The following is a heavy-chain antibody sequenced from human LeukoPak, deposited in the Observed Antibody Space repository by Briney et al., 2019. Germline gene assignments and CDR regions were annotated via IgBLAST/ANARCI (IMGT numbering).Heavy chain of an antibody. Sequence: ASVKVSCKASGYTFTSYAISWVRQAPGQGLEWMGRIIPILGIANYAQKFQGRVTITADKSTSTAYMELSSLRSEDTAVYYCARGRGIREINWFDPWGQGTLVTVSS. V-gene: IGHV1-69*04. J-gene: IGHJ5*02. D-gene: IGHD3-16*01. CDR3: ARGRGIREINWFDP. CDR1: GYTFTSYA. CDR2: IIPILGIA.